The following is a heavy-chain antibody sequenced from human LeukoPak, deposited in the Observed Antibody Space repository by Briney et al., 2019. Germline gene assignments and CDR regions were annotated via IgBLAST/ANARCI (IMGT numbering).Heavy chain of an antibody. CDR3: ARDVWNCSGTSYYGNFDL. Sequence: SETLSLTCTVSGGSISSYYWSWIRQPAGKGLEWIGRIYTSGSTNYNPSLKSRVTMSVDTSKNQFSLKLSSVTAADTAVYYCARDVWNCSGTSYYGNFDLWGRGTLVTVPS. D-gene: IGHD2-2*01. J-gene: IGHJ2*01. CDR2: IYTSGST. V-gene: IGHV4-4*07. CDR1: GGSISSYY.